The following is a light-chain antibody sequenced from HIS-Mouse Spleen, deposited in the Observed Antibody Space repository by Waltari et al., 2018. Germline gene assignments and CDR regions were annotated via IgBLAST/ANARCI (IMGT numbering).Light chain of an antibody. J-gene: IGLJ3*02. CDR2: RNN. CDR3: AAWDDSLSGPV. Sequence: QSVLTQPPSASGTPGQRLTISFSGSSPNIGSNYVYWYQQLPGTAPKLHIYRNNQRPSGVPDRFSGSKSGTSASLAISGLRSEDEADYYCAAWDDSLSGPVFGGGTKLTVL. CDR1: SPNIGSNY. V-gene: IGLV1-47*01.